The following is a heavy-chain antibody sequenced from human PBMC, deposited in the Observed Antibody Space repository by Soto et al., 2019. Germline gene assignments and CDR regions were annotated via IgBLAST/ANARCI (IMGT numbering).Heavy chain of an antibody. D-gene: IGHD1-26*01. CDR1: GFTCSDHH. V-gene: IGHV3-72*01. CDR3: VRDSMRWAFAN. J-gene: IGHJ4*02. CDR2: SLNKALGYTA. Sequence: EVQLVESGGGLAQPGGSLRLSCATSGFTCSDHHMDWVRQAPGKGLECVARSLNKALGYTADYAASVEGRFTISRDVLRNSLSRQMNSLQAEDTAVYYCVRDSMRWAFANWGQGILVTVSS.